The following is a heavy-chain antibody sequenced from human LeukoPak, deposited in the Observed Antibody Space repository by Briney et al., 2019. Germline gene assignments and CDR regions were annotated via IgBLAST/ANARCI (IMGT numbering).Heavy chain of an antibody. CDR1: GFTFSSYW. Sequence: GGSLRLSCAASGFTFSSYWMSWVRQAPGKGLEWVANIKQDGSEKYYVDSVKGRFTISRDNAKNSLYLQMNSLRTDDTAVYYCAKDSVWLGELLPIDYWDQGTLVTVSS. D-gene: IGHD3-10*01. V-gene: IGHV3-7*01. CDR3: AKDSVWLGELLPIDY. CDR2: IKQDGSEK. J-gene: IGHJ4*02.